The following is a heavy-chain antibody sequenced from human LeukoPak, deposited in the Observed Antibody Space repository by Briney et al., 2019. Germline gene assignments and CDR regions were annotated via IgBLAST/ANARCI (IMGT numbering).Heavy chain of an antibody. CDR2: VDSDGTGT. CDR1: GFTFRAYW. CDR3: ARGGVDHGYDV. Sequence: GGSLRLSCAASGFTFRAYWMHWVRQAPGKGLEWVSRVDSDGTGTIYADAVQDRFTISRDNVKNSVTLQIDSLRVEDTAVYYCARGGVDHGYDVWGQGTMVFVSS. V-gene: IGHV3-74*01. D-gene: IGHD2-15*01. J-gene: IGHJ3*01.